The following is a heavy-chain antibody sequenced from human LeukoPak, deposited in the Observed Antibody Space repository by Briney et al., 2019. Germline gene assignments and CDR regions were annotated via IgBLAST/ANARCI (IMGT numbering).Heavy chain of an antibody. D-gene: IGHD5-24*01. J-gene: IGHJ4*02. CDR2: IYYSGST. CDR1: GGSISSYY. V-gene: IGHV4-59*01. Sequence: SGTLSLTCTVSGGSISSYYWSWIRQPPGKGLEWIGYIYYSGSTNYNPSLKSRVTISVDTSKNQFSLKLSSVTAADTAVYYCARGGGYNSPLGYWGQGTLVTVSS. CDR3: ARGGGYNSPLGY.